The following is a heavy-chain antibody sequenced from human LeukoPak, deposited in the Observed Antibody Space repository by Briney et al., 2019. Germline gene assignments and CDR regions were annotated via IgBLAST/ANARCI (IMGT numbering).Heavy chain of an antibody. Sequence: GGSLRLSCTASGYRLSDYGLSWVRQAPGKGLEWVSSITSSGSYMYYADSVKGRFTISRDNAKDSLYLQMNSLRAEDTAVYYCATQLYDILTGSWGYLDYWGQGTLVTVSS. CDR1: GYRLSDYG. J-gene: IGHJ4*02. CDR2: ITSSGSYM. D-gene: IGHD3-9*01. CDR3: ATQLYDILTGSWGYLDY. V-gene: IGHV3-21*01.